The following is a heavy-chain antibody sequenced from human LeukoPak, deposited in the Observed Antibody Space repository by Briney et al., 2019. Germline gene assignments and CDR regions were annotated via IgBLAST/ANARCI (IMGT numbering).Heavy chain of an antibody. V-gene: IGHV4-39*01. D-gene: IGHD4-17*01. Sequence: SETLSLTCTVSGGSISSSSYYWGWLRPPPGKGLEWIVSIYYSGSTYYNPSLKSRVTISVDTSKNQYSLKLSSVTAADTAVYYCARANDYGDYDWFDPWGQGTLVTVSS. CDR1: GGSISSSSYY. CDR3: ARANDYGDYDWFDP. CDR2: IYYSGST. J-gene: IGHJ5*02.